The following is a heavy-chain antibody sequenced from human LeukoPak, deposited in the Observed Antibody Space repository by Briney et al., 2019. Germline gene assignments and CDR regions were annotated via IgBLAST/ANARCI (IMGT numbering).Heavy chain of an antibody. D-gene: IGHD3-3*01. CDR2: IYPGDSDT. Sequence: GESLKISCKGSGYSFTSYWSGCLRRMPGKDLEWMGIIYPGDSDTRYSPSFQGQVTISADKSISTAYLQWSSLKASDTAMYYCARQASYDFWSGYQINWYFDLWGRGTLVTVSS. CDR3: ARQASYDFWSGYQINWYFDL. J-gene: IGHJ2*01. V-gene: IGHV5-51*01. CDR1: GYSFTSYW.